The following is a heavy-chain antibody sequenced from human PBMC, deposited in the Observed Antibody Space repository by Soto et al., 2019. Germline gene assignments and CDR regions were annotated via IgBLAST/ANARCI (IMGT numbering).Heavy chain of an antibody. J-gene: IGHJ4*02. V-gene: IGHV1-18*01. CDR1: GYTFTSYG. D-gene: IGHD3-22*01. CDR3: ATYYYDSSGYPD. CDR2: ISACNGNT. Sequence: GASVKVSCKASGYTFTSYGISWVRQAPGQGLEWMGWISACNGNTNYAQKLQGRVTMTTDTSTSTAYMGLRGLRSEDTAVYYCATYYYDSSGYPDWGQGTLVTVSS.